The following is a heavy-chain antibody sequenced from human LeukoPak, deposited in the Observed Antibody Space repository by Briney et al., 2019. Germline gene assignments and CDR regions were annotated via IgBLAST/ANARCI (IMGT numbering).Heavy chain of an antibody. V-gene: IGHV3-21*01. CDR2: ISSSSSYI. CDR3: ARDRTTVTTFDY. CDR1: RFTFSTYT. J-gene: IGHJ4*02. D-gene: IGHD4-17*01. Sequence: GGSLRLSCAASRFTFSTYTMNWVRQAPGKGLEWVSSISSSSSYIYYADSVKGRFTISRDNAKNSLYLQMNTIRAEDTAVYYCARDRTTVTTFDYWGQGTLVTVSS.